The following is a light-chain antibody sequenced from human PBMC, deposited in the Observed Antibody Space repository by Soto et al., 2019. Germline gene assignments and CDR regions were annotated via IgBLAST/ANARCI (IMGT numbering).Light chain of an antibody. CDR2: EVS. Sequence: QSALTQPASVSGSPGQSITISCTGTSSDVGGYNYVSWYQQHPGKAPQLMIYEVSNRPSGVSNRFSASKSGNTASLTISGLQAEDEADYYCSSYPSSTPYVFGTGTKLTVL. CDR1: SSDVGGYNY. V-gene: IGLV2-14*01. CDR3: SSYPSSTPYV. J-gene: IGLJ1*01.